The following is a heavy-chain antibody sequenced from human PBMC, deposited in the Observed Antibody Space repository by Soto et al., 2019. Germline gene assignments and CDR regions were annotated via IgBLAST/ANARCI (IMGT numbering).Heavy chain of an antibody. CDR3: APDVGRHGSSSVAFDS. J-gene: IGHJ5*01. Sequence: QVHLVQSGAEVQEPGSSVKVSCRTSGGTINKYAVNWVRQAPGQGLEWMGRAIPMLETSKIAQKFRGRVTISADKSTGTAYVEVNSLKSEDTAVYYCAPDVGRHGSSSVAFDSGGQGPLVTVSS. CDR2: AIPMLETS. D-gene: IGHD6-6*01. CDR1: GGTINKYA. V-gene: IGHV1-69*08.